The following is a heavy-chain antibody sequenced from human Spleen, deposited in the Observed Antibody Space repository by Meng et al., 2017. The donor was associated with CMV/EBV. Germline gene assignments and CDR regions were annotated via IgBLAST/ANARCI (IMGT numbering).Heavy chain of an antibody. V-gene: IGHV1-18*01. J-gene: IGHJ5*02. D-gene: IGHD2-21*01. Sequence: ASVKVSCKASGYTFTSYGISWVRQAPGQGLEWMGWIGAYNGNTNYAQKLQGRVTMTTDTSTSTAYMELSSLRSEDTAVYYCARSSFMVVIAIAYNWFDPWGQGTLVTVSS. CDR1: GYTFTSYG. CDR2: IGAYNGNT. CDR3: ARSSFMVVIAIAYNWFDP.